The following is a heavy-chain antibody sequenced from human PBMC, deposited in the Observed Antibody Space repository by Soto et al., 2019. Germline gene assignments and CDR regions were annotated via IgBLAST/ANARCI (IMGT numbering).Heavy chain of an antibody. CDR2: INHSGST. CDR1: GGSISSSNYY. D-gene: IGHD2-2*01. J-gene: IGHJ6*03. CDR3: ARARGTRDIAVVPATSYYYYMDV. V-gene: IGHV4-39*07. Sequence: SETLSLTCTVSGGSISSSNYYWGWIRQPPGKGLEWIGEINHSGSTNYNPSLKSRVTISVDTSKNQFSLKLSSVTAADTAVYYCARARGTRDIAVVPATSYYYYMDVWGKGTTVTVSS.